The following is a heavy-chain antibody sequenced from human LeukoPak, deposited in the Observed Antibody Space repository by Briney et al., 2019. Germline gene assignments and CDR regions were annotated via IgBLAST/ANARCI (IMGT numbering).Heavy chain of an antibody. CDR2: IKQDGSEK. Sequence: PGGSLRLSCAASGFTFSSYWMSWVRQAPGKGLEWVANIKQDGSEKYYVDSVKGRFTISRDNAKNSLYLQMNSLRAEDTAVYYCARAILKAAAGTGYWFDPWGQGTLVTVSS. CDR3: ARAILKAAAGTGYWFDP. V-gene: IGHV3-7*01. J-gene: IGHJ5*02. CDR1: GFTFSSYW. D-gene: IGHD6-13*01.